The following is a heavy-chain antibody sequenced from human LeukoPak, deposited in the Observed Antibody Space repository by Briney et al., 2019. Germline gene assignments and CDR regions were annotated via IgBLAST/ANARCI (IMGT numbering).Heavy chain of an antibody. Sequence: GASVKVSCKASGGTFSSYAISRVRQAPGQGLEWMGRIIPIFGTANYAQKFQGRVTITTDESTSTAYMELSSLRSEDTAVYYCARDLSTAMVTLVGINWFDPWGQGTLVTVSS. V-gene: IGHV1-69*05. CDR3: ARDLSTAMVTLVGINWFDP. CDR1: GGTFSSYA. CDR2: IIPIFGTA. D-gene: IGHD5-18*01. J-gene: IGHJ5*02.